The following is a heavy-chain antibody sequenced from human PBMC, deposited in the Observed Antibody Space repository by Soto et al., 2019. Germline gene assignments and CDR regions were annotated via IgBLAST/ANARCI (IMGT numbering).Heavy chain of an antibody. CDR3: ARAHAKRAVANPIDY. Sequence: QVQLQESGPGLVKPSQTLSLTCTVSGGSISSGGYYWSWIRQHPGKGLEWIGYIYYSGSTYYNPSLKSRVTISVDTSKNQFSLKLSSVTAADTAVYYCARAHAKRAVANPIDYWGQGTLVTVSS. D-gene: IGHD2-8*01. CDR1: GGSISSGGYY. CDR2: IYYSGST. V-gene: IGHV4-31*03. J-gene: IGHJ4*02.